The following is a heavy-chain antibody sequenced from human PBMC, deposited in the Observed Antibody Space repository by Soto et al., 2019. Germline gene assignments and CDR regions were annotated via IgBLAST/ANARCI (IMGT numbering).Heavy chain of an antibody. CDR3: DSWLKEGGIGGKYYSGMDV. V-gene: IGHV1-69*12. CDR2: LMPIFGRA. CDR1: GGTFSNYA. D-gene: IGHD2-15*01. Sequence: QVQMVQSGAEVQKPGSSVKVSCKASGGTFSNYAFRWMRQAPGQGLEWLGGLMPIFGRADYAQKFRDRVTIAADESTNTAHMELRSLRSEDTAVYYCDSWLKEGGIGGKYYSGMDVWGQGTTVTVSS. J-gene: IGHJ6*02.